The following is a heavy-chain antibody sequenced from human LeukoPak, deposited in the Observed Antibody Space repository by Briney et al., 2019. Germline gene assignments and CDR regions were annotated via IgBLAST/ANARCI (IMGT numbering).Heavy chain of an antibody. CDR3: APTPYCSSTSCYYWFDP. J-gene: IGHJ5*02. D-gene: IGHD2-2*01. CDR2: INPNRGGT. Sequence: GASVKVSCKASGYTFTGYYMHWVRQAPGQGLEWMGWINPNRGGTNYAQKFQGRVTMTRDTSISTAYMELSRLRSDDTAVYYCAPTPYCSSTSCYYWFDPWGQGTLVTVSS. CDR1: GYTFTGYY. V-gene: IGHV1-2*02.